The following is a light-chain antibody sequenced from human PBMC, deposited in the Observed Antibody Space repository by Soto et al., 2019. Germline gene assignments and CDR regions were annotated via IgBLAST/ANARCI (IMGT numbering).Light chain of an antibody. V-gene: IGKV3-20*01. CDR3: QQYDTSPLT. CDR1: QSVTSSY. Sequence: EIVLTQSPGTLSLSPGETATLSCRASQSVTSSYLAWYQQKPGQAPRLLIYGASSRATGIPDGFSGSGSGTDFTLTISRLEPEDFAVYYCQQYDTSPLTFGGGTRVDIK. CDR2: GAS. J-gene: IGKJ4*01.